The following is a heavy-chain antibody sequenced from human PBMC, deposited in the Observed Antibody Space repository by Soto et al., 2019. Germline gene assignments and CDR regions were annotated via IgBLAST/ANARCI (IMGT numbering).Heavy chain of an antibody. CDR2: IADDGSNT. CDR1: GFAFNTHG. V-gene: IGHV3-30*03. Sequence: GGSLRLSCAASGFAFNTHGMHWVRQAPGKGLEWVAVIADDGSNTDYADSVKGRFSISRDNSKNTLYLQMNSLRPEDTGVYYCARDCKYGDYATFDFWGQGTLVTVSS. CDR3: ARDCKYGDYATFDF. D-gene: IGHD4-17*01. J-gene: IGHJ4*02.